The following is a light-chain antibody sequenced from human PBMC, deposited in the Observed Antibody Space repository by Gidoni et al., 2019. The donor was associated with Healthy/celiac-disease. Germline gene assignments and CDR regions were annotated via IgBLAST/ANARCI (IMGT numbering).Light chain of an antibody. CDR1: QSMSSY. Sequence: DIQLTPSPSSLSASVGDRVTITCRASQSMSSYLNWYQQKPGKAPKLLIYAASSLQSGVPSRFSGSGSGTDFTLTISSLQPEDFATYYCQQSYSTLITFGQGTRLEIK. CDR3: QQSYSTLIT. CDR2: AAS. V-gene: IGKV1-39*01. J-gene: IGKJ5*01.